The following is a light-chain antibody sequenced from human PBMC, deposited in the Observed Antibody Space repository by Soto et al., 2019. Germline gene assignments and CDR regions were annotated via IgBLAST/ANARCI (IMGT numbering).Light chain of an antibody. Sequence: QSALTQPASVSASPGQSITISCTGTTSDVGGYKFVSWYQQHPGKAPKLLIFDVSNRPSGVSNRFSGSKSGNTASLIISGLQAEDEADYYCGSYASSSTFYVFGTGTKVTVL. CDR2: DVS. CDR3: GSYASSSTFYV. J-gene: IGLJ1*01. CDR1: TSDVGGYKF. V-gene: IGLV2-14*03.